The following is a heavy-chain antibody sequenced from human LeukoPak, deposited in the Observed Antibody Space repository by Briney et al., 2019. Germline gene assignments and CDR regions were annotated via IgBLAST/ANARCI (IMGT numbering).Heavy chain of an antibody. CDR1: GFTFSSYE. V-gene: IGHV3-48*03. J-gene: IGHJ6*04. CDR2: ISSSGSTI. Sequence: QAGGSLRLSCAASGFTFSSYEMNWVRQAPGKGLEWVSYISSSGSTIYYADSVKGRFTISRDNAKNSLYLQMNSLRAEDTAVYYCARDLGYCTSTSCYSLYGMDVWGKGTTVTVSS. D-gene: IGHD2-2*02. CDR3: ARDLGYCTSTSCYSLYGMDV.